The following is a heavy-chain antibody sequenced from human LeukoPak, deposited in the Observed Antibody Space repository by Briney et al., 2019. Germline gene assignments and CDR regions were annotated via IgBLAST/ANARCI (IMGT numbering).Heavy chain of an antibody. CDR3: AKGAVAAAATPSFDR. CDR2: ISGSGGSS. V-gene: IGHV3-23*01. Sequence: GGSPRLSCTASGFTFNTYAMTWVRQAPGKGLEWVSTISGSGGSSYYADSVKGRFTISRDNSKNTLYLQMNSLRAEDTAVYYCAKGAVAAAATPSFDRWGQGALVTVSS. J-gene: IGHJ5*02. D-gene: IGHD2-15*01. CDR1: GFTFNTYA.